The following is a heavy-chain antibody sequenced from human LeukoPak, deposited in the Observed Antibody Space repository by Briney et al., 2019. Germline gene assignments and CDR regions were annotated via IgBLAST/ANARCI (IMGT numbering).Heavy chain of an antibody. J-gene: IGHJ4*02. Sequence: AASVKVSCKASGYTFPGYYMHWVRQAPGQGLEWMGWINPNSGGTNYAQKFQGRVTMTRDTSISTAYMELSRLRSDGTAVYYCAREHSSSSGKVFDYWGQGTLVTVPS. CDR2: INPNSGGT. D-gene: IGHD6-6*01. CDR3: AREHSSSSGKVFDY. CDR1: GYTFPGYY. V-gene: IGHV1-2*02.